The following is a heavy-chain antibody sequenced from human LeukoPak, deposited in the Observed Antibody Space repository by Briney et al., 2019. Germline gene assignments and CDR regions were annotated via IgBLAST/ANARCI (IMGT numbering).Heavy chain of an antibody. CDR3: ARGRAAKFDPLLWFGESRDAFDI. V-gene: IGHV4-30-4*01. CDR2: IYYSGST. CDR1: GGSISSGDYY. Sequence: SETLSLTCTVSGGSISSGDYYWSWIRQPPGKGLEWIGYIYYSGSTYYNPSLKSRVTISVDTSKNQFSLKLSSVAAADTAVYYCARGRAAKFDPLLWFGESRDAFDIWGQGTMVTVSS. J-gene: IGHJ3*02. D-gene: IGHD3-10*01.